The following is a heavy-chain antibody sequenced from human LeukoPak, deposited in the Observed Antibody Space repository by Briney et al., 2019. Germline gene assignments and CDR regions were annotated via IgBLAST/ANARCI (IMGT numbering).Heavy chain of an antibody. CDR1: GFTFSSYE. Sequence: GGSLRLSCAASGFTFSSYEMNWVRRAPGKGLEWVSYISSSGSTIYYADSVKGRFTISRDNAKNSLYLQMNSLRAEDTAVYYCARDPRIAVAGTGGWGQGTLVTVSS. D-gene: IGHD6-19*01. CDR2: ISSSGSTI. J-gene: IGHJ4*02. CDR3: ARDPRIAVAGTGG. V-gene: IGHV3-48*03.